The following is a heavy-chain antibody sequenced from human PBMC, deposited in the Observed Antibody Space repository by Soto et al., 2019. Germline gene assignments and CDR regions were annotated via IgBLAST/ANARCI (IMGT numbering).Heavy chain of an antibody. J-gene: IGHJ4*02. V-gene: IGHV4-4*02. CDR3: ASRDPGTSVDY. Sequence: SETLSLTCAVSGGSFTSNNWWTWVRQSPGQGLEWIGEIYRTGSTNYNPSLKSRVTISLDKSENQFSLKVTSLTAADTAVYYCASRDPGTSVDYWGQGTLVTVSS. CDR2: IYRTGST. CDR1: GGSFTSNNW. D-gene: IGHD1-7*01.